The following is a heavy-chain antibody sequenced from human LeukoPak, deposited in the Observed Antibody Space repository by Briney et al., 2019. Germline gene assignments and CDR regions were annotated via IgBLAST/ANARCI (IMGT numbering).Heavy chain of an antibody. Sequence: KPSETLSLTCTVSGGSISSYYWSWIRQPPGKGLEWIGYIYYSGSTNYNPSLKSRVTISVDTSKNQFSLKLSSVTAADTAVYYCARLSGCTGDNCYDVVYWGQGTLVTVSS. V-gene: IGHV4-59*01. CDR1: GGSISSYY. D-gene: IGHD2-8*02. J-gene: IGHJ4*02. CDR3: ARLSGCTGDNCYDVVY. CDR2: IYYSGST.